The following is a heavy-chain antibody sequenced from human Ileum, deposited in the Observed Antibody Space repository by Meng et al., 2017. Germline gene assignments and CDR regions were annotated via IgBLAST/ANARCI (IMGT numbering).Heavy chain of an antibody. V-gene: IGHV1-8*01. CDR2: VSPSDGKT. D-gene: IGHD3-16*01. CDR1: GYTFTTYH. J-gene: IGHJ4*02. Sequence: ASVKVSCKASGYTFTTYHINWVRQATGQGLEWMGWVSPSDGKTRYAQEFQGRVTMTRDTSISTVYMELTSLKSDDTAVYYCARGVGDLGDYWGQGTLVTGYS. CDR3: ARGVGDLGDY.